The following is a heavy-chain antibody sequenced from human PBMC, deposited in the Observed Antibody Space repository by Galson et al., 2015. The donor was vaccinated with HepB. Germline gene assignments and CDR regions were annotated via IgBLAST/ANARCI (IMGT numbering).Heavy chain of an antibody. CDR3: AREGMYYGSGGYRDGIEF. J-gene: IGHJ3*01. CDR1: GFTFSTQA. CDR2: VRGNGGRS. D-gene: IGHD3-10*01. V-gene: IGHV3-23*01. Sequence: SLRLSCTASGFTFSTQAITWVRQAPGLGLEWVSAVRGNGGRSNYAESVKARFTVSRDNSKNTVYLQMNTVRAEYTAVYFCAREGMYYGSGGYRDGIEFWGQGTMVTVSS.